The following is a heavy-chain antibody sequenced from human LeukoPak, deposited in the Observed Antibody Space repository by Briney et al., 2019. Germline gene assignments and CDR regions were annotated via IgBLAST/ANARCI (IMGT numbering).Heavy chain of an antibody. CDR1: GGSISSSSYY. D-gene: IGHD3-3*01. V-gene: IGHV4-39*07. Sequence: SETLSLTCTVSGGSISSSSYYWGWIRQPPGKGLEWIGSIYYSGSTYYNPSLKSRVTISVDTSKNQFSLKLSSVTAADTAVYFCARGKRDYNFSTGYYTSNYFDSWGQGILVAVSS. J-gene: IGHJ4*02. CDR3: ARGKRDYNFSTGYYTSNYFDS. CDR2: IYYSGST.